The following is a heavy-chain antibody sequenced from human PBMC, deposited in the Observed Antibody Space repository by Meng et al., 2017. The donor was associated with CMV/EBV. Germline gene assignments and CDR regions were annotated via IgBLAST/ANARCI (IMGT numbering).Heavy chain of an antibody. CDR2: IIPIFGTA. CDR3: ASAVQDVVVPAAIRYSSGWYSPRAFDI. D-gene: IGHD2-2*02. CDR1: GYTFTGYY. V-gene: IGHV1-69*05. J-gene: IGHJ3*02. Sequence: SVNVSCQASGYTFTGYYMHWVRQAPGQGLEWMGWIIPIFGTAHYAQKFQGRVTITTDESTRTAYMELSSLQSEDTAVYYCASAVQDVVVPAAIRYSSGWYSPRAFDIWGQGTMVTVSS.